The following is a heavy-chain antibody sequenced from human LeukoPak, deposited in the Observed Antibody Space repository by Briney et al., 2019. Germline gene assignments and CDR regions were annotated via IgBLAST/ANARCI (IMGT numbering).Heavy chain of an antibody. CDR1: GGSISSYY. J-gene: IGHJ4*02. CDR3: ARDPRGSGTDY. D-gene: IGHD3-10*01. CDR2: IYYSGST. Sequence: RSSETLSLTCTGSGGSISSYYWSWIRQPPGKGLEWIGYIYYSGSTNYNPSLKSRVTISVDTSKNQFSLKLSSVTAADTAVYYCARDPRGSGTDYWGQGTLVTVSS. V-gene: IGHV4-59*01.